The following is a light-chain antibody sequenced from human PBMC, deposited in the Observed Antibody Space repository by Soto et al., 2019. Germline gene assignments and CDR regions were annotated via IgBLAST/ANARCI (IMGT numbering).Light chain of an antibody. CDR1: SSNIGAGLH. CDR3: QSYDSSKWV. CDR2: GNN. Sequence: QSVLTQPPSVSGAPGQRVTISCTGSSSNIGAGLHVHWYQQLPGTAPKLLISGNNNRPSGVPDRFSGSIDSSSNSASLTISGLKTEDEADYYCQSYDSSKWVFGGGTKLTVL. V-gene: IGLV1-40*01. J-gene: IGLJ3*02.